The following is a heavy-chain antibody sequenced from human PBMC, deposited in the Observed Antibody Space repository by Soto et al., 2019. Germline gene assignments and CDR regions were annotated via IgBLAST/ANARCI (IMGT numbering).Heavy chain of an antibody. CDR2: IYWDDDK. CDR1: GFSLSTSGVG. Sequence: KESGPTLVKPTQTLTLTCPFSGFSLSTSGVGVGWIRQPPGKALEWLALIYWDDDKRYSPSLKSRLTITKDTSKNQVVLTMTNMDPVDTATYYCAHMDLEWLTDYFDYWGQGTLVTVSS. CDR3: AHMDLEWLTDYFDY. V-gene: IGHV2-5*02. D-gene: IGHD3-3*01. J-gene: IGHJ4*02.